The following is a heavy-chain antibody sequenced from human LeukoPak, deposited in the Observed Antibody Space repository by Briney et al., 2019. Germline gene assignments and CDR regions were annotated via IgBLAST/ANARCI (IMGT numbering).Heavy chain of an antibody. CDR1: GYTFTDYY. V-gene: IGHV1-69-2*01. D-gene: IGHD3-22*01. J-gene: IGHJ3*02. CDR3: ATAYYYDSSGVADAFDI. Sequence: ASVKVSCKVSGYTFTDYYMHWVQQAPGKGLEWMGLVYPEDGETIYAEKFQGRVAITADTSTDTAYMELSSLRSEDTAVYYCATAYYYDSSGVADAFDIWGQGTMVTVSS. CDR2: VYPEDGET.